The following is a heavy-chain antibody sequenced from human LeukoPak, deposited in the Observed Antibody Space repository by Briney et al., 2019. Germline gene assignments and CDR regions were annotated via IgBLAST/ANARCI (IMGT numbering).Heavy chain of an antibody. CDR1: GFSFSSYA. J-gene: IGHJ4*02. CDR3: AREGFGESKFDY. Sequence: GGSLRLFCAASGFSFSSYAMSWVRQAPGKGLEWVSTVSASGRATYYADSVKGRFTISRDNAKNSLYLQMNSLRAEDTAVYYCAREGFGESKFDYWGQGTLVTVSS. CDR2: VSASGRAT. V-gene: IGHV3-23*01. D-gene: IGHD3-10*01.